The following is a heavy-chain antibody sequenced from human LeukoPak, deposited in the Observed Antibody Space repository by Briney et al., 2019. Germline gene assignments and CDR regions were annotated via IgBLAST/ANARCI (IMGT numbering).Heavy chain of an antibody. J-gene: IGHJ4*02. CDR3: ARGGDVYNPPSDD. V-gene: IGHV4-59*01. CDR1: GGSISSYS. Sequence: SETLSLTCRVPGGSISSYSGSWIRQPPGKGLEWVGHIHYSGSTNYNPSLKSRVTISLDTSNNQFSLELSSLTAADTAVYYCARGGDVYNPPSDDWGRGTLVTVRS. D-gene: IGHD5-24*01. CDR2: IHYSGST.